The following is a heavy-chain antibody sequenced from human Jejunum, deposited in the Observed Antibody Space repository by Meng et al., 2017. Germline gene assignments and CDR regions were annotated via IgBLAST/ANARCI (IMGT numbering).Heavy chain of an antibody. D-gene: IGHD3-10*01. CDR1: GASVNSGSYY. CDR2: MYYNEKT. V-gene: IGHV4-61*01. CDR3: ARGRDYYGSGNYYNTNWFGP. Sequence: QVQLQGSGPGLVRPSETLSLTCTVSGASVNSGSYYWSWIRQPPGKGLEWIGFMYYNEKTNYNPSLKSRVTISVDTSKNQFSLKLTSVTAADTAVYYCARGRDYYGSGNYYNTNWFGPWGQGTLVTVSS. J-gene: IGHJ5*02.